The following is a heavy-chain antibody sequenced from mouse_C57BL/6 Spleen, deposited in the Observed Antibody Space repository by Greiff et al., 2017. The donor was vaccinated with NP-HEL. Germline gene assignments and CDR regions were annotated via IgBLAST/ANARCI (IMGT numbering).Heavy chain of an antibody. Sequence: VQLQQSGAELVKPGASVKISCKASGYAFSSYWMNWVKQRPGQGLEWIGQIYPGDGDTNYNGKFKGKATLTADKSSSTAYMQLSSLTSEDSAVYFWARSGDCGFAYWGQGTMVTVAA. CDR3: ARSGDCGFAY. J-gene: IGHJ3*01. CDR1: GYAFSSYW. CDR2: IYPGDGDT. D-gene: IGHD3-1*01. V-gene: IGHV1-80*01.